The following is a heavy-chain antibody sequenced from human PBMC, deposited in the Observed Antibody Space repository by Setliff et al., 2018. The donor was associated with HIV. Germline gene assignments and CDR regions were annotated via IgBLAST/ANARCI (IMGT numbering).Heavy chain of an antibody. Sequence: SETLSLTCGVYGGSLSNHKWTWVRQAPGKGLEWIGDISYSGTIKYNPCLRSRLRVSLDTSRNQFSLRMTSVTAADAAVYYCARGQLDLRAPMFYYMDVWGKGTSVTVSS. J-gene: IGHJ6*03. D-gene: IGHD3-10*02. CDR2: ISYSGTI. V-gene: IGHV4-34*01. CDR3: ARGQLDLRAPMFYYMDV. CDR1: GGSLSNHK.